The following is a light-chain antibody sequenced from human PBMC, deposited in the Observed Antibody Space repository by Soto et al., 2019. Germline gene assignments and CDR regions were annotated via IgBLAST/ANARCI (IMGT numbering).Light chain of an antibody. Sequence: EIVLTQSPATLSLSPGERATLSCRTSQSTTSYFTWYQQKPGQAPRLLIYDVSKRATGIPARFSGSGSGTDFTLPISSLEPEDFAVYYCPQRTTFGQGTKVEIK. J-gene: IGKJ1*01. V-gene: IGKV3-11*01. CDR1: QSTTSY. CDR2: DVS. CDR3: PQRTT.